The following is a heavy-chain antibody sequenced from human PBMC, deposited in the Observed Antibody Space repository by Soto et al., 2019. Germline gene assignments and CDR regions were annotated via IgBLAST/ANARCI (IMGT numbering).Heavy chain of an antibody. CDR3: VPHVVAIAATGY. V-gene: IGHV3-21*03. J-gene: IGHJ4*02. CDR1: GFSISSYS. Sequence: EVQLAESGGGLVKPGGSLRLSCAASGFSISSYSMNWVRQAPGKGLEWVSSISTSSHHSQYADSVRGGFTISRDNAKNSLELQMDSLRDEDTAVYHGVPHVVAIAATGYWCQGTLFTVSS. CDR2: ISTSSHHS. D-gene: IGHD2-15*01.